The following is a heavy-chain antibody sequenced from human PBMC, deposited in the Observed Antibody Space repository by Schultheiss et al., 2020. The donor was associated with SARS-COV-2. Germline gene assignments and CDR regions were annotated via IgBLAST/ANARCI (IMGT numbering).Heavy chain of an antibody. D-gene: IGHD5-18*01. CDR2: IYYSGST. CDR1: GGSFSGYY. Sequence: SETLSLTCAVYGGSFSGYYWSWIRQPPGKGLEWIGYIYYSGSTNYNPSLKSRVTISVDTSKNQFSLKLSSVTAADTAVYYCARAEHLWLRGFDYWGQGTLVTVSS. CDR3: ARAEHLWLRGFDY. J-gene: IGHJ4*02. V-gene: IGHV4-59*01.